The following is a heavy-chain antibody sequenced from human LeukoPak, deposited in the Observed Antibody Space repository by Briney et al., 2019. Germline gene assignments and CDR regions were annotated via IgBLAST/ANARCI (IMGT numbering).Heavy chain of an antibody. Sequence: GGTLRLSCAASGFTFSSYGMSWVGQAPGKGLVWVARITRDGSSTTYAESVKGRFTISRDNARNTLYLQMNSLRAEDTAVYYCARDWYHAIDYWGQGTLVTVSS. CDR3: ARDWYHAIDY. CDR2: ITRDGSST. D-gene: IGHD2-2*01. V-gene: IGHV3-74*03. J-gene: IGHJ4*02. CDR1: GFTFSSYG.